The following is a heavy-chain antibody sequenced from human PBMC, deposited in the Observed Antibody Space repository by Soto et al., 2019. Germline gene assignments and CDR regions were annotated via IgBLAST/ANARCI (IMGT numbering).Heavy chain of an antibody. CDR1: GGSISSYY. D-gene: IGHD1-26*01. V-gene: IGHV4-59*01. Sequence: PSETLSLTCTVSGGSISSYYWSWIRQPPGKGLEWIGYIYYSGSTNYNPSLKSRVTISVDTSKNQFSLKLSSVTAADTAVYYCARSGSYEGYKFDYWGQGTLVTVSS. J-gene: IGHJ4*02. CDR2: IYYSGST. CDR3: ARSGSYEGYKFDY.